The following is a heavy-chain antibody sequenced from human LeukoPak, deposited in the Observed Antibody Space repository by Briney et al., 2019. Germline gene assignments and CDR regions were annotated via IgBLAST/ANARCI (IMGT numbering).Heavy chain of an antibody. Sequence: PGGSLRLSCAASGFTFSSYWMSWVRQAPGKGLEWVANIKQDGSEKYYVDSVKGRFTISRDNAKNSLYLQMNSLRAEDTAVYYCAGDPGGELWASVFDYWGQGTLVTVSS. J-gene: IGHJ4*02. CDR1: GFTFSSYW. V-gene: IGHV3-7*01. CDR3: AGDPGGELWASVFDY. D-gene: IGHD3-16*01. CDR2: IKQDGSEK.